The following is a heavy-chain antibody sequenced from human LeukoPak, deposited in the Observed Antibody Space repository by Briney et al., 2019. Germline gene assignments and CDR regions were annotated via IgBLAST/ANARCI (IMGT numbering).Heavy chain of an antibody. D-gene: IGHD3-16*01. CDR3: ARGLGVPPGGRYFDL. Sequence: SGTLSLTCTVSGGSISSYYWSWIRQPPGKGLEWIGYIYTSGSTNYNPSLKSRVTISVDTSKNQFSLKLSSVTAADTAVYYCARGLGVPPGGRYFDLWGRGTLVTVSS. CDR1: GGSISSYY. CDR2: IYTSGST. V-gene: IGHV4-4*09. J-gene: IGHJ2*01.